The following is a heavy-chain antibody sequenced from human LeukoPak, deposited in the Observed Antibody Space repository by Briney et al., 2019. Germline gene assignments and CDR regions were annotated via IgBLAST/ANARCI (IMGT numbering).Heavy chain of an antibody. Sequence: GASVKVSCKASGYTFTSYYMHWVRQAPGQGLEWMGIIDPSGGSTSYAQKFQGRVTMARDTSTSTVYMELSSLRSEDTAVYYCARGSPFERWLQFWGQGTLVTVSS. CDR3: ARGSPFERWLQF. D-gene: IGHD5-24*01. V-gene: IGHV1-46*01. J-gene: IGHJ4*02. CDR2: IDPSGGST. CDR1: GYTFTSYY.